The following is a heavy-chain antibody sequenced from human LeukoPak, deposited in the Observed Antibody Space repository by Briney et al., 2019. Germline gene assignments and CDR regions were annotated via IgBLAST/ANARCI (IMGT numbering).Heavy chain of an antibody. CDR2: IYGGDSDT. J-gene: IGHJ4*02. CDR1: GYRFSSNW. V-gene: IGHV5-51*01. CDR3: ARGDYFDY. Sequence: KGGESLKISCQGSGYRFSSNWIAWVRQIPGIGLEWMGSIYGGDSDTRYSPSFQGQVTISADKSISTAYLHWSSLKASDTAMYYCARGDYFDYWGQGTLVTVSS.